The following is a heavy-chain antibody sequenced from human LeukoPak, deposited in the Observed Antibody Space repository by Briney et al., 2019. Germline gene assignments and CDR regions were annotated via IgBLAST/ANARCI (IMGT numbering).Heavy chain of an antibody. J-gene: IGHJ6*02. CDR3: ARDRVTMVRGVRLEDYYYYGMDV. Sequence: SETLSLTCTVSGGSISSNYWSWIRQHPGKGLEWIGYIYYSGSTYYNPSLKSRVTISVDTSKNQFSLKLSSVTAADTAVYYCARDRVTMVRGVRLEDYYYYGMDVWGQGTTVTVPS. CDR2: IYYSGST. CDR1: GGSISSNY. V-gene: IGHV4-59*06. D-gene: IGHD3-10*01.